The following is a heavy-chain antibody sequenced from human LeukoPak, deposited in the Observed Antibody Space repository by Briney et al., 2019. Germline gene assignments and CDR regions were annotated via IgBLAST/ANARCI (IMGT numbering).Heavy chain of an antibody. CDR2: IWYDGSNK. V-gene: IGHV3-33*01. D-gene: IGHD2-15*01. CDR3: VAGYCSGGSCYLFDY. Sequence: GGSLRLSCAASGFTFSSYGMHWVRQAPGKGLEWVAVIWYDGSNKYYADSVKGRFTISRDNSKNTLYLQMNSLRAEDTAVYYCVAGYCSGGSCYLFDYWGQGTLVTVSS. J-gene: IGHJ4*02. CDR1: GFTFSSYG.